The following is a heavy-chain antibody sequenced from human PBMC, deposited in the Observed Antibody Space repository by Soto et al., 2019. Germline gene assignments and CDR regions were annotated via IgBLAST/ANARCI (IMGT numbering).Heavy chain of an antibody. J-gene: IGHJ4*02. V-gene: IGHV3-23*01. Sequence: EVQLLESGGGLVQPGGSLRLSCAASGFTFSSYAMSWVRQAPGKGLEWVSAISGSGGSTYYADSVKGRFTISRDNSKNTLYLQMNSLRAEDTAVYYCAKTKFSGWSAGPAGLDYWGQGTLVTVSS. D-gene: IGHD6-19*01. CDR3: AKTKFSGWSAGPAGLDY. CDR2: ISGSGGST. CDR1: GFTFSSYA.